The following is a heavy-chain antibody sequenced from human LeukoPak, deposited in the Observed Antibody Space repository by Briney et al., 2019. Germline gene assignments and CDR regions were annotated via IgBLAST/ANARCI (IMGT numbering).Heavy chain of an antibody. Sequence: SGGSLRLSCAASELTSSTSWMSWVRQAPGKGLEWVAQTKQDGSENYYVDSVKGRFTTSRDKNSLFLQMNSVRAEDTAVYYCVGWGISGITNHWGQGTLVTVSS. V-gene: IGHV3-7*01. CDR2: TKQDGSEN. CDR1: ELTSSTSW. CDR3: VGWGISGITNH. D-gene: IGHD1-7*01. J-gene: IGHJ4*02.